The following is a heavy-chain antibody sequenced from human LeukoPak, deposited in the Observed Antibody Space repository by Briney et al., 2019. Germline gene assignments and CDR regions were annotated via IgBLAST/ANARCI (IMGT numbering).Heavy chain of an antibody. CDR1: GGSISSGDYY. CDR2: IFHSGTT. V-gene: IGHV4-30-4*01. D-gene: IGHD3-22*01. J-gene: IGHJ3*01. CDR3: ARGLAYHHSRAPQDFDL. Sequence: SQTLSLTCAVSGGSISSGDYYWSWIRQPPGKGLEWIGYIFHSGTTYYNPSLESRLIISVDTSKNQFSLKLSSVSAADTSVYHCARGLAYHHSRAPQDFDLRRQGTKATVSS.